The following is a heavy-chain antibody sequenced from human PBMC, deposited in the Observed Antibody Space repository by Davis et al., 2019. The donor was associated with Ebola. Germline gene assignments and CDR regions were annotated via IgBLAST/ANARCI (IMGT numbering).Heavy chain of an antibody. CDR2: INPSGGST. V-gene: IGHV1-46*01. Sequence: ASVKVSCKASGGTFSSYAISWVRQAPGQGLEWMGIINPSGGSTSYAQKFQGRVTMTRDTSTSTVYMELSSLRSEDTAVYYCARLDLTIFGVVIRQRNDYWGQGTLVTVSS. CDR3: ARLDLTIFGVVIRQRNDY. J-gene: IGHJ4*02. CDR1: GGTFSSYA. D-gene: IGHD3-3*01.